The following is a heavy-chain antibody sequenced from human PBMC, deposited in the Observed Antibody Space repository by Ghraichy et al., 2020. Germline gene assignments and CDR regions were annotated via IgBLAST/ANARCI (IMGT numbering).Heavy chain of an antibody. V-gene: IGHV4-34*01. CDR1: GGSFSGYY. J-gene: IGHJ1*01. Sequence: SETLTLTCAVYGGSFSGYYWSWIRQPPGKGLEWIGEINHSGSTNYNPSLKSRVTISVDTSKNQFSLKLSSVTAADTAVYYCARAFITMVREVIIEYFQHWGQGTLVTVSS. CDR2: INHSGST. D-gene: IGHD3-10*01. CDR3: ARAFITMVREVIIEYFQH.